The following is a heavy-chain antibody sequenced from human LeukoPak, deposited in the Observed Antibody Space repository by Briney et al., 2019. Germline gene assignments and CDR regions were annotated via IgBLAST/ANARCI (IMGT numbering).Heavy chain of an antibody. CDR3: ARIHRYCSGGACYVLDN. J-gene: IGHJ4*02. CDR2: VYYSGST. V-gene: IGHV4-59*02. CDR1: GGSVSGYY. D-gene: IGHD2-15*01. Sequence: SETLSLTCVVSGGSVSGYYWGWIRQPPGRGLEWIGYVYYSGSTNYNPSFKSRITISVDTSRNRFSLQLSSVTAADTAVYYCARIHRYCSGGACYVLDNWGQGNLVAVSS.